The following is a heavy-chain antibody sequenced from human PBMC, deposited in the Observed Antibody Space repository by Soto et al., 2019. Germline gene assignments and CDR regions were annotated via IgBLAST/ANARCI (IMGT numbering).Heavy chain of an antibody. Sequence: QVQLVESGGGVVQPGRSLRLSCAASGFTFSSYGMHWVRQAPGKGLEWVAVIWYDGSNKYYADSVKGRFTISRDNSKNTLYLQMNSLRAEDTAVYYCARTFISAAGMSCYGMDVWGQGTTVTVSS. J-gene: IGHJ6*02. CDR3: ARTFISAAGMSCYGMDV. CDR1: GFTFSSYG. D-gene: IGHD6-13*01. V-gene: IGHV3-33*01. CDR2: IWYDGSNK.